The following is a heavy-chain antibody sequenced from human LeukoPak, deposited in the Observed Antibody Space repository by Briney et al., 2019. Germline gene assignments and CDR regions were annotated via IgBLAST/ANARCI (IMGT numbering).Heavy chain of an antibody. J-gene: IGHJ3*01. D-gene: IGHD6-13*01. CDR3: AKDPPYTSTWPDVLDA. CDR2: INTKTGNP. V-gene: IGHV7-4-1*02. CDR1: GYTFTTFG. Sequence: ASVKVSCKASGYTFTTFGINWLRQAPGQGLEWMGWINTKTGNPRYDQGFTGRFVFSLDTSVSTAYLEISSLKAEDTAVYFCAKDPPYTSTWPDVLDAWGQGTMVTVSS.